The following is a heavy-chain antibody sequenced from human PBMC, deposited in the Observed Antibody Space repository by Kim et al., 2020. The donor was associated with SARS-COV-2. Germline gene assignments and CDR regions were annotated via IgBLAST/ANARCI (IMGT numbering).Heavy chain of an antibody. V-gene: IGHV3-7*01. D-gene: IGHD3-3*01. CDR2: MNQDGSQK. J-gene: IGHJ4*02. CDR3: TTTGSGFSDY. Sequence: GGSLRLSCAASGFKFDASWMTWVRQTPGKGLEWVANMNQDGSQKRYADSVKGRFSISRDNFKKSVDLQMESLRVEDTAVYYCTTTGSGFSDYWGQGLLVTVSS. CDR1: GFKFDASW.